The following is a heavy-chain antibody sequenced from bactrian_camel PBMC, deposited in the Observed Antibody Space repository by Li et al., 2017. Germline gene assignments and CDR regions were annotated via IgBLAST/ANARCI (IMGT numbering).Heavy chain of an antibody. D-gene: IGHD6*01. J-gene: IGHJ4*01. CDR1: GLTNGRYC. Sequence: QVQLVESGGGLVQAGGSLRLSCTVSGLTNGRYCMAWFRQAPGKEREGVAVIDSTGLTNYTDSVKGRFIITRDKAKDLVYLQMNGLQPEDTGMYYCAADQLYGTCRDVLDFPARGQGTQVTVS. CDR2: IDSTGLT. V-gene: IGHV3S55*01. CDR3: AADQLYGTCRDVLDFPA.